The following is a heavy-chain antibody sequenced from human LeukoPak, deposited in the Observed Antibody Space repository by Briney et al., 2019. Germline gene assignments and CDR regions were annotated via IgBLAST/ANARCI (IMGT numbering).Heavy chain of an antibody. Sequence: GGSLRLSCAASGFTFSGSAMHWVRQASGKGLEWVGRIRSKANSYATAYAASVKGRFTISRDDSKNTAYLQMNSLKTEDTAVYYCTSSGDVTPEAFDIWGQGPMVTVSS. J-gene: IGHJ3*02. CDR3: TSSGDVTPEAFDI. CDR2: IRSKANSYAT. CDR1: GFTFSGSA. D-gene: IGHD4-23*01. V-gene: IGHV3-73*01.